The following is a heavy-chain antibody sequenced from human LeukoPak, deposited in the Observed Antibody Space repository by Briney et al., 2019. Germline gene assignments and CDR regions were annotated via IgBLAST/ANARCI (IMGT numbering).Heavy chain of an antibody. Sequence: PSETLSLTCTVSGGSISGGGFYWSWIRQPPGKGLEWIGYIYTSGSTNYNPSLKSRVTISVDTSKNQFSLKLSSVTAADTAVYYCARRYSRGVDYLDVWGKGTTVTVSS. D-gene: IGHD1-1*01. CDR3: ARRYSRGVDYLDV. CDR1: GGSISGGGFY. V-gene: IGHV4-61*08. CDR2: IYTSGST. J-gene: IGHJ6*03.